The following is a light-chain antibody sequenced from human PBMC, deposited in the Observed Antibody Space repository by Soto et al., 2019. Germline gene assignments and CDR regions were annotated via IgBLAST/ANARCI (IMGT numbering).Light chain of an antibody. CDR2: KAS. CDR3: QQYNNFPWT. J-gene: IGKJ1*01. Sequence: DIQMTQSPSTLSASVGDRVTITCRARQSINSWLAWYQQKPGKVPKLMIFKASSLQSGVPSRFRGSESGTEFTLTISSLQPDDFATYYCQQYNNFPWTFGQGTKVEIK. CDR1: QSINSW. V-gene: IGKV1-5*03.